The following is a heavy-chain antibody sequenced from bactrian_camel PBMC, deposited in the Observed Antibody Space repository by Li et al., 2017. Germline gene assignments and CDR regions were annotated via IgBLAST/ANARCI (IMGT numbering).Heavy chain of an antibody. Sequence: VQLVESGGGQVQPGGSLRLSCLYNHRGNCMGWFRQAPGKEREGVAAINASGGRTYYRDSVKGRFTISQDNAKNTLYLQMNSLNTEDTAMYYCAAEDPRAIATIFGYWDQGTQVTVS. D-gene: IGHD4*01. J-gene: IGHJ6*01. CDR3: AAEDPRAIATIFGY. CDR2: INASGGRT. CDR1: NHRGNC. V-gene: IGHV3S54*01.